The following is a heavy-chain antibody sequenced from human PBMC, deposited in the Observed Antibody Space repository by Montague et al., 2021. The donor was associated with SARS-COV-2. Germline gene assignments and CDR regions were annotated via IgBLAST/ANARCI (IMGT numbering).Heavy chain of an antibody. CDR2: ITHTGNR. D-gene: IGHD5-24*01. V-gene: IGHV4-34*01. Sequence: SETLSLTCAVYGGSSTNYFWTWIRQTPAKGLKWIGEITHTGNRDFNPSLKSRVILSVDKSKSQFSLKLTSVTAADTGVYYCARGTGQQLVFSYVYYGMDIWGQGTTVSVSS. CDR1: GGSSTNYF. CDR3: ARGTGQQLVFSYVYYGMDI. J-gene: IGHJ6*02.